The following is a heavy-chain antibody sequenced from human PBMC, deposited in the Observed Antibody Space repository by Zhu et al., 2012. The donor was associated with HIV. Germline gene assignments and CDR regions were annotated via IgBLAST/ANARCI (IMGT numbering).Heavy chain of an antibody. CDR1: GGSISSGDYY. Sequence: QVQLEESGPGLVKPSQTLSLSCTVSGGSISSGDYYWSWIRQSPGKGLEWIGYIYYSGSTYYNPSLKSRVTTSLDTSKNQFSLRLSSVTAADTAVYYCAREGRDGYNDYVGQGTLVTVSS. J-gene: IGHJ4*02. CDR3: AREGRDGYNDY. V-gene: IGHV4-30-4*01. CDR2: IYYSGST. D-gene: IGHD5-24*01.